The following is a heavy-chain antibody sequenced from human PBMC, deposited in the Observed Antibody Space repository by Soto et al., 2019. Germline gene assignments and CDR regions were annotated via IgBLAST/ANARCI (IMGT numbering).Heavy chain of an antibody. CDR1: GYTFTGYY. CDR2: INPNSGGT. Sequence: ASVKVSCKASGYTFTGYYMHWVRQAPGQGLEWMGWINPNSGGTNYAQKFQGWVTMTRDTSISTAYMELSRLRSDDTAVYYCARDQRLLPGYTGFDPWGQGTLVTVSS. D-gene: IGHD2-2*02. V-gene: IGHV1-2*04. J-gene: IGHJ5*02. CDR3: ARDQRLLPGYTGFDP.